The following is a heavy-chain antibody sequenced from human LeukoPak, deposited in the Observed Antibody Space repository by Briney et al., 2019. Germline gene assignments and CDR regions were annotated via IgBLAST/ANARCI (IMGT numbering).Heavy chain of an antibody. CDR2: INSDGSST. J-gene: IGHJ3*01. V-gene: IGHV3-74*01. CDR1: GFTFSSYR. CDR3: AKDNYYDSSGYLNH. D-gene: IGHD3-22*01. Sequence: GGSLRPSCAASGFTFSSYRMYWVRQAPGKGLVWVSRINSDGSSTTYADSVKGRFTISRDNAKNSLYLQMNSLRAEDTALYYCAKDNYYDSSGYLNHWGQGTMVTVSS.